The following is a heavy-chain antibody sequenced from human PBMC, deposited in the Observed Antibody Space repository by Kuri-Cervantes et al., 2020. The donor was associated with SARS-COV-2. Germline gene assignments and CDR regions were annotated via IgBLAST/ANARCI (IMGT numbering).Heavy chain of an antibody. D-gene: IGHD2-21*02. V-gene: IGHV3-9*01. Sequence: GGSLRLSCAASGFTFDDYAMHWVRQAPGKGLEWVSGISWNSGSIGYADSVKGRFTISRDNAKNSLYLQMNSLRAEDTAVYYCARDGDSYIPVLDYWGQGTLVTVSS. CDR3: ARDGDSYIPVLDY. J-gene: IGHJ4*02. CDR2: ISWNSGSI. CDR1: GFTFDDYA.